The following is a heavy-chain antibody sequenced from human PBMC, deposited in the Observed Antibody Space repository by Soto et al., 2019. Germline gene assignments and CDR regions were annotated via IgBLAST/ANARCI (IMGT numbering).Heavy chain of an antibody. V-gene: IGHV4-59*01. CDR2: IYYSGST. CDR3: ATGDLPVGPYYFDY. Sequence: SETLSLTCTVSGGSISSYYWSWIRQPPGKGLEWIGYIYYSGSTNYNPALKSRVTISVDTSKNQFSLKLSSVTAADTAVYYCATGDLPVGPYYFDYWGQGTLVTVSS. CDR1: GGSISSYY. D-gene: IGHD2-15*01. J-gene: IGHJ4*02.